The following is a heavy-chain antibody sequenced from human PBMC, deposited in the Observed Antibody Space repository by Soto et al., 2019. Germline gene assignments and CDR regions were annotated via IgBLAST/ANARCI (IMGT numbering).Heavy chain of an antibody. V-gene: IGHV1-3*01. CDR3: ARDSGSGWYIQYYFDY. CDR2: INAGNGNT. CDR1: GYTFTSYA. J-gene: IGHJ4*02. Sequence: ASVKVSCTASGYTFTSYAMHWVRQAPGQRLEWMGWINAGNGNTKYSQKFQGRVTITRDTSASTAYMELSSLRSEDTAVYYCARDSGSGWYIQYYFDYWGQGTLVTVS. D-gene: IGHD6-19*01.